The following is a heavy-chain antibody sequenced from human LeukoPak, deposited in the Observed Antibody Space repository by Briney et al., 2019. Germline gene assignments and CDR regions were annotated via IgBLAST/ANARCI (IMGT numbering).Heavy chain of an antibody. Sequence: PGGSLRHSCSASGFTFSSYSMNWVRQAPGKGLEWVSSISSSSSYIYYADSVKGRFTISRDNAKNSLYLQMNSLRAEDTAVYYCARDFRIAVAGIGYWGQGTLVTVSS. CDR2: ISSSSSYI. D-gene: IGHD6-19*01. V-gene: IGHV3-21*01. CDR3: ARDFRIAVAGIGY. CDR1: GFTFSSYS. J-gene: IGHJ4*02.